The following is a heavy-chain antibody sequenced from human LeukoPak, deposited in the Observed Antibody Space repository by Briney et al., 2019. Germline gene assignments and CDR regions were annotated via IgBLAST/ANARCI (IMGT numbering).Heavy chain of an antibody. CDR1: GGSITSSNHY. J-gene: IGHJ4*02. V-gene: IGHV4-39*01. D-gene: IGHD6-13*01. CDR3: AGHVSRRSMAAPAGVDY. CDR2: IHYSGTT. Sequence: SETLSLTCSVSGGSITSSNHYWGWIRQPPGRGLEWIGTIHYSGTTSYNPSLKSRVTISIDTSKNHFSLRLSSVTAADTAVYYCAGHVSRRSMAAPAGVDYWGQGTLVIVSS.